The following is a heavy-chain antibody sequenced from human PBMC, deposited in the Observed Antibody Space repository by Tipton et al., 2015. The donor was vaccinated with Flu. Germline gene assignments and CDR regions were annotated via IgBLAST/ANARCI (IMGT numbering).Heavy chain of an antibody. CDR3: VKGPDWWGYYGMDV. J-gene: IGHJ6*02. Sequence: SLRLSCAASGFTFSRYGMHWVRQAPGKGLEWVAVIAKDGTNKYYGDSVKGRFTISRDHSKNTLYLQMNSLKKEDTAVYYCVKGPDWWGYYGMDVWGQGTTVTVYS. V-gene: IGHV3-30*18. CDR2: IAKDGTNK. D-gene: IGHD2-8*02. CDR1: GFTFSRYG.